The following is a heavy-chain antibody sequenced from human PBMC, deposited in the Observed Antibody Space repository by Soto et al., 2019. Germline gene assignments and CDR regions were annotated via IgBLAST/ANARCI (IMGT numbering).Heavy chain of an antibody. D-gene: IGHD6-19*01. Sequence: SVKVSCKASGGTFSSHAISWVRQAPGQGLEWMGGIIPIFGTANYAQKFQGRVTITADESTSTAYMELSSLRSEDTAVYYCAKTVAEAYYYYGMDVWGQGTTVTVSS. J-gene: IGHJ6*02. CDR1: GGTFSSHA. CDR2: IIPIFGTA. V-gene: IGHV1-69*13. CDR3: AKTVAEAYYYYGMDV.